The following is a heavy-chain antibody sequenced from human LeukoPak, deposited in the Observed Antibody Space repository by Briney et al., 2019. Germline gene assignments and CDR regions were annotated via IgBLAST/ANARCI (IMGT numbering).Heavy chain of an antibody. V-gene: IGHV4-34*01. CDR3: ARGNWGQFDY. D-gene: IGHD7-27*01. CDR1: GGSFSGYY. Sequence: NSSETLSLTCAVYGGSFSGYYWSWIRQPPGKGLEWIGEINHSGSTNYNPSLKSRVTISVDTSKNQFSLKLSSVTAADTAVYYCARGNWGQFDYWGQGTLVTVSS. J-gene: IGHJ4*02. CDR2: INHSGST.